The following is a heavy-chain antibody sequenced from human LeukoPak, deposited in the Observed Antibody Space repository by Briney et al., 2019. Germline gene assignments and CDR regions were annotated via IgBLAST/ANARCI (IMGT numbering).Heavy chain of an antibody. CDR3: ARRQDSSGYPDAFDI. CDR2: IYPGDSDT. J-gene: IGHJ3*02. Sequence: GESLKISCKGSGYSFTSYWIGWVRQMPGKGLEWMGIIYPGDSDTRYSPSFQGQVTISADKSISTAYLQWSSLKASDTAMYYCARRQDSSGYPDAFDIWGQGTMVTVSS. CDR1: GYSFTSYW. V-gene: IGHV5-51*01. D-gene: IGHD3-22*01.